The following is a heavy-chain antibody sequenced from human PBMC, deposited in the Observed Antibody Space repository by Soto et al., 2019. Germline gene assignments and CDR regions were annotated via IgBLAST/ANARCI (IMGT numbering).Heavy chain of an antibody. CDR1: GGSFSGYY. V-gene: IGHV4-34*01. CDR2: INPSGST. J-gene: IGHJ4*02. D-gene: IGHD2-2*01. Sequence: QVQLQQWGAGLLKPSETLSLTCAVYGGSFSGYYWSWIRQPPGKGLEWIGEINPSGSTNYNPSLKSRVTLSVDTSKHQFPLTLRSATAADTAVYYCARGSGYCSSNSCYGRVPFEYWGQGRLVTVSS. CDR3: ARGSGYCSSNSCYGRVPFEY.